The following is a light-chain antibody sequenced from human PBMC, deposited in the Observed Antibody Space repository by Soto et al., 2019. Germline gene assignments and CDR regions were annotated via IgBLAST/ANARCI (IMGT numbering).Light chain of an antibody. CDR2: DVS. CDR3: YSYRTSTTLVV. CDR1: SSDVGGYNF. V-gene: IGLV2-14*03. J-gene: IGLJ3*02. Sequence: QSALTQPASVSGSPGQSITISCTGISSDVGGYNFVSWYQQHPGKAPKLVIYDVSNRPSGVSNRFSGSKSDNTASLTISGLQAEDEADYYCYSYRTSTTLVVFGGGTQLTVL.